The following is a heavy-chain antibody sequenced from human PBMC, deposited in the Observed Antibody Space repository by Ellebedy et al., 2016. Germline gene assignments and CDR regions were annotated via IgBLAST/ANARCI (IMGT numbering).Heavy chain of an antibody. Sequence: SVKVSCXASVGTFSSYAISWVRQAPGQGLEWMGGIIPIFGTANYAQKFQGRVTITADESTSTAYMELSRLRSDDTAVYYCAREGADGYNAFDIWGKGTMVTVSS. J-gene: IGHJ3*02. V-gene: IGHV1-69*13. CDR1: VGTFSSYA. CDR3: AREGADGYNAFDI. CDR2: IIPIFGTA. D-gene: IGHD5-18*01.